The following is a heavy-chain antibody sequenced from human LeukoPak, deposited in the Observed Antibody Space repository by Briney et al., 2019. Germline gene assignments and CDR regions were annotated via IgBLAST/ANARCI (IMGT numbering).Heavy chain of an antibody. D-gene: IGHD2-15*01. CDR1: GGIFSSYT. Sequence: GASVKVSCKASGGIFSSYTISWVRQAPGQGLEWMGRIIPILGIANYAQKFQGGVTITADKSTSTAYMELSSLRSEDTAVYYCATRYCSGGSCPNRPYYYGMDVWGQGTTVTVSS. J-gene: IGHJ6*02. CDR2: IIPILGIA. V-gene: IGHV1-69*02. CDR3: ATRYCSGGSCPNRPYYYGMDV.